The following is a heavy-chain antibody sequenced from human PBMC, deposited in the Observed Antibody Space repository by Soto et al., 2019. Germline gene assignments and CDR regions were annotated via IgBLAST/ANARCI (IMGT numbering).Heavy chain of an antibody. J-gene: IGHJ6*02. CDR3: ARGVSGSGSYYYYYGMDV. D-gene: IGHD3-10*01. CDR2: IYHSGGT. Sequence: SETLSLTCAVSGGSISSGGYSWSWIRQPPGKGLEWIGYIYHSGGTYYNPSLKSRVTISVDRSKNQFSLKLSSVTAADTAVYYCARGVSGSGSYYYYYGMDVWGQGTTVTVSS. CDR1: GGSISSGGYS. V-gene: IGHV4-30-2*01.